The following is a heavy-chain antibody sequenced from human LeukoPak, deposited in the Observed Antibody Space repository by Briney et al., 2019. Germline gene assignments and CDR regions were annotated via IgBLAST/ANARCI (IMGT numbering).Heavy chain of an antibody. D-gene: IGHD3-9*01. Sequence: GRSLRLSCAASGFTFDDYAMHWVRQAPGKGLEWVSGISWNSGSIGYADSVKGRFTISRDNAKNSLYLQMNSLRAEDTALYYCAKDIGPYYDILTGSDVFDIWGQGTMVTVSS. V-gene: IGHV3-9*01. J-gene: IGHJ3*02. CDR3: AKDIGPYYDILTGSDVFDI. CDR1: GFTFDDYA. CDR2: ISWNSGSI.